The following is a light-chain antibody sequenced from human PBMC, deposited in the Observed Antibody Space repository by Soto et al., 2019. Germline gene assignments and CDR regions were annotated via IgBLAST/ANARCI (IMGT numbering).Light chain of an antibody. J-gene: IGKJ1*01. CDR2: GAS. V-gene: IGKV3-15*01. Sequence: IVMTQSPATLSVSPGKRATLSCRASQSVSTNLAWYQQKPGQAPRLLIYGASTRATGIPARFSGSGSGTEFTLTITSLQSEDFAVYFCQQYSNWPRTFGQGTKVGIK. CDR3: QQYSNWPRT. CDR1: QSVSTN.